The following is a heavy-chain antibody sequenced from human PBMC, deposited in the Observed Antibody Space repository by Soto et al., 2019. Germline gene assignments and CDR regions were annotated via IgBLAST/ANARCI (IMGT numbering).Heavy chain of an antibody. CDR1: GYTFTGYY. D-gene: IGHD1-7*01. CDR2: INPNSGGT. Sequence: GASVKVSCKASGYTFTGYYMHWVRQAPGQGLEWMGWINPNSGGTNYAQKFQGWVTMTRDTSISTAYMELSSLRSEDTAVYYCARSLAGTMEAFDIWGQGTMVTVSS. V-gene: IGHV1-2*04. J-gene: IGHJ3*02. CDR3: ARSLAGTMEAFDI.